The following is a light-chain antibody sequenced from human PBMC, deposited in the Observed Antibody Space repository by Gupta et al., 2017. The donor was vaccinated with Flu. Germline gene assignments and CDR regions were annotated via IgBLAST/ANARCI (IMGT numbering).Light chain of an antibody. J-gene: IGKJ2*01. CDR2: SSA. CDR3: QQRGSWPLYI. Sequence: TVALSPSNCASVPCIVCNSVSSSLVCYQQKPAQAPRLLIYSSASSATGIPARFSGSGSGTDFSLPISSREAEDFAVYYCQQRGSWPLYIFGQGTKLEIK. CDR1: NSVSSS. V-gene: IGKV3-11*01.